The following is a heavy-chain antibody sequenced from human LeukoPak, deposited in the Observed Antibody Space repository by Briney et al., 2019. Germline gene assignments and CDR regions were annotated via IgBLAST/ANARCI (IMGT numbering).Heavy chain of an antibody. CDR1: GGSISSYY. Sequence: SETLSLTCTVSGGSISSYYGSWIRQPPGNALEWIGYISYTGSTKYNPSLESRVTISVDTSKNQFSLKLSSVTAAHTAVYFCARHNRVYYDFDYWGQGTLVTVSS. D-gene: IGHD5/OR15-5a*01. CDR2: ISYTGST. V-gene: IGHV4-59*08. J-gene: IGHJ4*02. CDR3: ARHNRVYYDFDY.